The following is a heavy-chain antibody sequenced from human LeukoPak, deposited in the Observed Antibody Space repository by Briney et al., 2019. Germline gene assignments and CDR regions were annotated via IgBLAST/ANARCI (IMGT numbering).Heavy chain of an antibody. CDR2: IYYSGST. CDR1: GGSINGYY. CDR3: ARDRRGYYSELDF. Sequence: PETLSLTCTVSGGSINGYYWTWIRQPPGKGLEWIGYIYYSGSTFYNPSLKSRVTISLDSSKNQFSLKVTSVTAADTAVYYCARDRRGYYSELDFWGQGTLVTVSS. D-gene: IGHD3-22*01. J-gene: IGHJ4*02. V-gene: IGHV4-59*01.